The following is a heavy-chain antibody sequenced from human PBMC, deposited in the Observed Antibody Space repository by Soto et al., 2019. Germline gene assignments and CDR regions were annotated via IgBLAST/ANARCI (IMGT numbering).Heavy chain of an antibody. CDR1: GGIFTNNA. Sequence: QVQVVQSGAEVKKPGSSVKVSCKVSGGIFTNNAISWVRQAPGQGLEWLGGVIPLFDTAYYAQIFRGRLRISADGTTTTAYMELSGLPSADTALYFCAARGHHDVNTSYHGMDVWGQGTTVTVS. V-gene: IGHV1-69*01. CDR3: AARGHHDVNTSYHGMDV. CDR2: VIPLFDTA. D-gene: IGHD3-10*02. J-gene: IGHJ6*02.